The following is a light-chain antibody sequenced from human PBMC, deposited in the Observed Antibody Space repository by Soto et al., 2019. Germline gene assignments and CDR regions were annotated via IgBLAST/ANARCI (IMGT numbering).Light chain of an antibody. Sequence: EIVMTQSPATLSVSPGERATLFCRASHSVSSSLAWYQQKPGQAPRLLIHGASTRATGIPARFSGSGSVTEFTLTISSLQSEDFAVYYCQQYSDWRPQFGQGTKVDIK. V-gene: IGKV3-15*01. J-gene: IGKJ1*01. CDR2: GAS. CDR1: HSVSSS. CDR3: QQYSDWRPQ.